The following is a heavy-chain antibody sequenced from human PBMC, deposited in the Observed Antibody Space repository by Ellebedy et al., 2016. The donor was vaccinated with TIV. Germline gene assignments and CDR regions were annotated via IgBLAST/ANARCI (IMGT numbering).Heavy chain of an antibody. CDR1: GGSISSGGNY. D-gene: IGHD3-16*01. Sequence: MPSETLSLTCTVSGGSISSGGNYWTWIRQHPGKGLEWIGFIYYSGSTYNNPSLSSRVTMSVDTSKNQFSLNLTSVTAADTAMYYCARDGSFRGVTPPDYWGQGTLVTVSS. J-gene: IGHJ4*02. V-gene: IGHV4-31*03. CDR3: ARDGSFRGVTPPDY. CDR2: IYYSGST.